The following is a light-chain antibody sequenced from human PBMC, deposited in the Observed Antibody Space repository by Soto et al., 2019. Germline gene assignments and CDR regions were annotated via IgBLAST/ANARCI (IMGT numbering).Light chain of an antibody. Sequence: DIQMTQSPSTLSASVGDRVTITCRASQSISSRLAWYQQKPGKAPKILIYDASDLESGVPSRFSGSGSGTEFTLTISSLQRDDFASYYCQQYSSYSLTFGGGTKVEIK. CDR3: QQYSSYSLT. J-gene: IGKJ4*01. V-gene: IGKV1-5*01. CDR1: QSISSR. CDR2: DAS.